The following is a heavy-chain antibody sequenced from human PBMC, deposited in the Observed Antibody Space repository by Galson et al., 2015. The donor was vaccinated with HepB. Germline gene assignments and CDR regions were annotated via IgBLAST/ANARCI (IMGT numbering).Heavy chain of an antibody. CDR2: ISAYNGNT. J-gene: IGHJ4*02. V-gene: IGHV1-18*01. CDR3: ARDFGGSPDSSSWHY. CDR1: GYTFTSYG. Sequence: SVKVSCKASGYTFTSYGISWVRQAPGQGLEWMGWISAYNGNTNYAQKLQGRVTMTTDTSTSTAYMELRSLRSDDTAVYYCARDFGGSPDSSSWHYWGQGTLVTVSS. D-gene: IGHD6-13*01.